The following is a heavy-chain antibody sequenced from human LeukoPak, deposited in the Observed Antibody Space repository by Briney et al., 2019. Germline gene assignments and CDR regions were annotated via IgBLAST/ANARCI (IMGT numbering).Heavy chain of an antibody. CDR1: GGSISSSSYY. CDR3: GRDTIAVAGTYYYYMDV. V-gene: IGHV4-39*07. J-gene: IGHJ6*03. Sequence: SETLSLTCTVSGGSISSSSYYWGWIRQPPGKGLEWIGSIYYSGSTYHNPSLKSRLTISVDTSKNQFSLRLSSVTAADTAVYYCGRDTIAVAGTYYYYMDVWGKGNTVTVSS. CDR2: IYYSGST. D-gene: IGHD6-19*01.